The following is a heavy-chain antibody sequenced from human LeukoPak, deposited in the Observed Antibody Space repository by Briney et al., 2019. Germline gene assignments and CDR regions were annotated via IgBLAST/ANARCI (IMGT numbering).Heavy chain of an antibody. V-gene: IGHV3-23*01. J-gene: IGHJ6*02. CDR3: AKSVVVAPYYYGMDV. D-gene: IGHD5-12*01. CDR2: ISGSGGST. CDR1: GFTFSSYA. Sequence: QPGGSLRLSCAASGFTFSSYAMNWVRQAPGKGLEWVSAISGSGGSTYYADSVKGPFTISRDNSKNTLYLQMNSLRAEDTAVYYCAKSVVVAPYYYGMDVWGQGTTVTVSS.